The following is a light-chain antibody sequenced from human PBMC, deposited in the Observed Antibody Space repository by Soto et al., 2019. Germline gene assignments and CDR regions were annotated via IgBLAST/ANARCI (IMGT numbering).Light chain of an antibody. CDR3: QQSYSTPYT. CDR2: AAS. Sequence: DIQMTQSPSSLSASVGDRVTITCRASQRISSYLNWYQQKPGKAPKPLIYAASSLQSGVPSRFSGSGSETDFTLTISSLQPEDFATYYCQQSYSTPYTFGQGTKLEIK. J-gene: IGKJ2*01. CDR1: QRISSY. V-gene: IGKV1-39*01.